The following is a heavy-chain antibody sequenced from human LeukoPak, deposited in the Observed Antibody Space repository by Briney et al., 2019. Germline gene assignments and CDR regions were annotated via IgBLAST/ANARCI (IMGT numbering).Heavy chain of an antibody. D-gene: IGHD5-18*01. CDR2: INHSGST. V-gene: IGHV4-34*01. CDR1: GGYFSGYY. Sequence: SETLSLTCAVYGGYFSGYYWSWIRQPPGKGLEWIGEINHSGSTNYNPSLKSRVTISVDTSKNQFSLKLSSVTAADTAVYYCARGGYSYGRRKGPFDYWGQGTLVTVSS. J-gene: IGHJ4*02. CDR3: ARGGYSYGRRKGPFDY.